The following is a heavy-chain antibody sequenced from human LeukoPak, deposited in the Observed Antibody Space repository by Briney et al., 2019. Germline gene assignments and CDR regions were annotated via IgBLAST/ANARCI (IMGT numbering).Heavy chain of an antibody. CDR3: ARLSDSDSSGYYWGFEY. CDR2: IYYSGVT. CDR1: RYSISSSNW. D-gene: IGHD3-22*01. Sequence: PSDTLSLTCAVSRYSISSSNWWGWIRQPPGKGLEWIGYIYYSGVTYYNPSLKSRVTMSVDTSKNQFSLKLSSVTAADTAVYYCARLSDSDSSGYYWGFEYWGQGTLVTVSS. J-gene: IGHJ4*02. V-gene: IGHV4-28*01.